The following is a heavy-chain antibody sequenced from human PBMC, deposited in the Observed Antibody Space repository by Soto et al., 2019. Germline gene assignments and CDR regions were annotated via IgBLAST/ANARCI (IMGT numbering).Heavy chain of an antibody. J-gene: IGHJ4*02. Sequence: SETLSLTRTVSGGSMIAYYWNWMRQPPGKGLQWIGYTYYSGSTTYNPSLKSRVTISVDSSKNQFSLKLDSVTPADTAVYYCARVRGTAGKRYFDYWGPGTLVTVS. CDR3: ARVRGTAGKRYFDY. CDR2: TYYSGST. V-gene: IGHV4-59*01. CDR1: GGSMIAYY. D-gene: IGHD6-13*01.